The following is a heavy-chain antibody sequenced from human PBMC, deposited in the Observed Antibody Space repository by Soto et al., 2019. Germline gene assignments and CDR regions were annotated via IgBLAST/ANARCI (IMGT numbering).Heavy chain of an antibody. Sequence: SETLSLTCTVSGGSISSGDYCWSWIRQPPGKGLEWIGYIYYSGSTYYNPSLKSRVTISVDTSKNQFSLKLSSVTAADTAVYYCASVSGWYPDYWGQGTLVTVSS. CDR1: GGSISSGDYC. CDR3: ASVSGWYPDY. V-gene: IGHV4-30-4*01. CDR2: IYYSGST. J-gene: IGHJ4*02. D-gene: IGHD6-19*01.